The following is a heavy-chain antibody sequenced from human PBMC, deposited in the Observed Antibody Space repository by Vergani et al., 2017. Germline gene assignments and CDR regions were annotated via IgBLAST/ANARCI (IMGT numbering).Heavy chain of an antibody. Sequence: QVQLVQSGAEVKKPGASVKVSCKASGYTFTSYGIHWVRQATGQGLEWMGWINPNNGYTGYAQKFQGRVTMTRNTSISTAYLELSSLRSEDTAVYYCSRSRYSGSYSDYWGQGTLVTVSS. D-gene: IGHD1-26*01. V-gene: IGHV1-8*02. CDR3: SRSRYSGSYSDY. CDR2: INPNNGYT. CDR1: GYTFTSYG. J-gene: IGHJ4*02.